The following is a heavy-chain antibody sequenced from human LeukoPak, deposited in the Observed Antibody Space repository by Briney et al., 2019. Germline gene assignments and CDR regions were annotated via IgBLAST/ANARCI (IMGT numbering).Heavy chain of an antibody. CDR2: IQYDGSKT. J-gene: IGHJ5*02. D-gene: IGHD1-26*01. V-gene: IGHV3-30*02. Sequence: GGSLRLSCVASGFTFGSFAMHWVRQAPGRGLEWIAFIQYDGSKTYYADSVKGRFTIARDNSENTLYLQMNSLSADDTAVYYCAKRHAHSSPRFAPWGQGTLVTVSS. CDR3: AKRHAHSSPRFAP. CDR1: GFTFGSFA.